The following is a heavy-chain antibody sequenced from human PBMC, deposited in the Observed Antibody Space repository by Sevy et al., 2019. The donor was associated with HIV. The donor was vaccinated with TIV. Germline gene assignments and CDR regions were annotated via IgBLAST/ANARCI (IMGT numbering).Heavy chain of an antibody. CDR1: GFTSSSYA. CDR2: LSDRGVST. V-gene: IGHV3-23*01. Sequence: GGSLRLSCAASGFTSSSYAMSWVRQPPGRGLEWVSTLSDRGVSTYYADSVKGRFTISRDNSKNILYLQMNSLRAEDTAVYYCVRDRATSATGTLFDCWGQGPLVTVSS. J-gene: IGHJ4*02. D-gene: IGHD3-9*01. CDR3: VRDRATSATGTLFDC.